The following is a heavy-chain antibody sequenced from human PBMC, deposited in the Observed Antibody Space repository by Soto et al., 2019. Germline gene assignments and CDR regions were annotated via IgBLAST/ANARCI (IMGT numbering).Heavy chain of an antibody. CDR3: ASSGDNYTVLDF. J-gene: IGHJ4*02. D-gene: IGHD1-1*01. CDR2: SSNSGTYT. V-gene: IGHV3-11*06. Sequence: PGGSLRLSCEASGFRFSDYYMSWIRQAPGKGLEWLSYSSNSGTYTRYADSVKVRFSISRDNAKNSLYLQINSLRGEDTAIYYCASSGDNYTVLDFWGKGTPVSVFS. CDR1: GFRFSDYY.